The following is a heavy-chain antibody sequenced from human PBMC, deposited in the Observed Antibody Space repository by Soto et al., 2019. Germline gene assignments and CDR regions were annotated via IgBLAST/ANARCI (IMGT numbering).Heavy chain of an antibody. CDR3: ARDRSAVAGNYYYYGMDV. J-gene: IGHJ6*02. V-gene: IGHV1-3*01. CDR2: INAGNGNT. CDR1: GYTFTSYA. D-gene: IGHD6-19*01. Sequence: ASVKVSCKASGYTFTSYAMHWVRQAPGQRLEWMGWINAGNGNTKYSQKFQGRVTITRDTSASTAYMELSSLRSEDTAVYYCARDRSAVAGNYYYYGMDVWGQGTTVTVSS.